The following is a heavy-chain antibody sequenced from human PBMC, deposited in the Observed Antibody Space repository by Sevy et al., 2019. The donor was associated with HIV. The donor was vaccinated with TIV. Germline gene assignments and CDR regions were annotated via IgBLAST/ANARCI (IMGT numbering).Heavy chain of an antibody. CDR3: ATLDFWSDYPLYGMDV. V-gene: IGHV1-24*01. CDR2: FDPEDGET. J-gene: IGHJ6*02. D-gene: IGHD3-3*01. Sequence: ASVKVSCMVSGYTVSKLSMHWVQQAPGKGPEWMGGFDPEDGETIYAQKFQGRVTMTEDTSTDTAYMELSSLRSEDTAVYYCATLDFWSDYPLYGMDVWGQGTTVTVSS. CDR1: GYTVSKLS.